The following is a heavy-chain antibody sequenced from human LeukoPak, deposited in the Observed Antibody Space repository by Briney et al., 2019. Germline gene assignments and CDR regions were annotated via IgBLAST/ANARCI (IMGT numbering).Heavy chain of an antibody. CDR3: ARSYGAFDY. V-gene: IGHV4-34*12. Sequence: SETLSLTCAVYGGSLSEYYWSWIRQPPGKGLEWIGEIIHTGSTRNNPSLKSRVTISVDTSKKQFSLRLRSVTAADTAVYYCARSYGAFDYWGQGTLVTVSS. J-gene: IGHJ4*02. CDR1: GGSLSEYY. CDR2: IIHTGST. D-gene: IGHD5-18*01.